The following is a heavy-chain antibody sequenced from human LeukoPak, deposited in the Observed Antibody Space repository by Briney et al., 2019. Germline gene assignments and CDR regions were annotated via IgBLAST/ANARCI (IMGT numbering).Heavy chain of an antibody. CDR1: GFTFTVYA. CDR2: ISGSGTTS. V-gene: IGHV3-23*01. Sequence: AGGSLRLSCAASGFTFTVYAMIWVRQAPGKGPEWVSVISGSGTTSYYADSVKGRFTISRDNSKNTLDLQMNSLRAEDTALYYCARGLTAISFIDYWGQGTLVTVSS. D-gene: IGHD2-21*02. J-gene: IGHJ4*02. CDR3: ARGLTAISFIDY.